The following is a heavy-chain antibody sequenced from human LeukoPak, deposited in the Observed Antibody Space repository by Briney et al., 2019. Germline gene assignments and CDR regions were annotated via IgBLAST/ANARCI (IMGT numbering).Heavy chain of an antibody. CDR1: GYTFTSYG. V-gene: IGHV1-18*01. CDR2: ISAYNGNT. Sequence: ASVKVSCKASGYTFTSYGISWVRQAPGQGLEWMGWISAYNGNTNYAQKLQGRVTMTTDTSTSTAYMELRSLRSDDTAVYYCARDGAGDYAYYYYGKDVWGQGTTVTVSS. D-gene: IGHD4-17*01. J-gene: IGHJ6*02. CDR3: ARDGAGDYAYYYYGKDV.